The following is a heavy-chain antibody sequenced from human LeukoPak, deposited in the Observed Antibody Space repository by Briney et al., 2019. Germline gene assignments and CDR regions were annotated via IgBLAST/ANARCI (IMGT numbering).Heavy chain of an antibody. CDR1: GGSFSGYF. CDR2: INHSGST. J-gene: IGHJ4*02. D-gene: IGHD4-17*01. V-gene: IGHV4-34*01. CDR3: SSSYGDYVDY. Sequence: SETLSLTCAVYGGSFSGYFWSWIRQPPGKGLEWIGEINHSGSTNYNPSLKSRVTISVDTSKNHFSLKLISVTAADTAVYYCSSSYGDYVDYWGKGTLVTVSS.